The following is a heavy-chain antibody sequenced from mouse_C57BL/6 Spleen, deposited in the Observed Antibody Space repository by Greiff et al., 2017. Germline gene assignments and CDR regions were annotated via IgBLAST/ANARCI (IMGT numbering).Heavy chain of an antibody. CDR3: STTEVEDYFAS. V-gene: IGHV1-61*01. D-gene: IGHD1-1*01. CDR2: IYPYDSAT. Sequence: QVQLQQPGAELVRPGSSVKLSCKASGYTFTRYWMDWVKQRPGQGLEWIGNIYPYDSATHYNQKFKDKATLTVDNSSSHAYMQHSSLTSEYSAVSYFSTTEVEDYFASWGQGPPLPVAS. CDR1: GYTFTRYW. J-gene: IGHJ2*01.